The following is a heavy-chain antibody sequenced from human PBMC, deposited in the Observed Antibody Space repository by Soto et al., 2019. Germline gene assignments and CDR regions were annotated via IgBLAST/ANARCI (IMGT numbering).Heavy chain of an antibody. CDR3: AKVPVVAGPWYYFDY. J-gene: IGHJ4*02. CDR2: ISGSGGST. Sequence: GGSLRLSCAASGFTFSSYAMSWVRQAPGKGLEWVSAISGSGGSTYYVDSVKGRFTISRDNSKNTLYLQMNSLRAEDTAVYYCAKVPVVAGPWYYFDYWGQGTLVTVSS. V-gene: IGHV3-23*01. CDR1: GFTFSSYA. D-gene: IGHD6-19*01.